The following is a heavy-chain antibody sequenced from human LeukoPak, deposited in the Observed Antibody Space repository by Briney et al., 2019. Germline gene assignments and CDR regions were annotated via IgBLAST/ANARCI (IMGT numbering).Heavy chain of an antibody. V-gene: IGHV3-20*01. CDR1: GFTFDDYG. D-gene: IGHD6-13*01. J-gene: IGHJ5*02. CDR3: ARDVPLSARNSSGWYVPNWFDP. Sequence: GGSLRLSCAASGFTFDDYGMSWVRQAPGKGLEWVSGINWNGGSTGYADSVKGRFTISRDNAKNSLYLQMNSLRAEDTASYHCARDVPLSARNSSGWYVPNWFDPWGQGTLVTVSS. CDR2: INWNGGST.